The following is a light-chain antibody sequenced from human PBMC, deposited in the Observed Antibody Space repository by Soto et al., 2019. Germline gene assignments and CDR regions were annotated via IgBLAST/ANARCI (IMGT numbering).Light chain of an antibody. CDR2: GAS. V-gene: IGKV3-20*01. CDR3: QQYGSSPPIT. J-gene: IGKJ5*01. CDR1: QSVSSGY. Sequence: IVLTQSPGTLSLSPGDGATLSCRASQSVSSGYLAWYQQKPGQTPRLLIYGASSRATGIPDRFSGSGSGTDFTLTISRLEPEDFAVYYCQQYGSSPPITFGQGTRLEIK.